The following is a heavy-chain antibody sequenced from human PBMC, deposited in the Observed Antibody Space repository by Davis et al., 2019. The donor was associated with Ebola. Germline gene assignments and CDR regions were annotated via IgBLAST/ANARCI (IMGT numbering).Heavy chain of an antibody. D-gene: IGHD4-17*01. J-gene: IGHJ6*02. CDR3: AREDYGSLGYYYYGMDV. Sequence: GGSLRLSCAASGFTFSSYEMNWVRQAPGKGLEWVSYISSSSSTIYYADSVKGRFTISRDNAKNSLYLQMNSLRAEDTAVYYCAREDYGSLGYYYYGMDVWGQGTTVTVSS. V-gene: IGHV3-48*03. CDR2: ISSSSSTI. CDR1: GFTFSSYE.